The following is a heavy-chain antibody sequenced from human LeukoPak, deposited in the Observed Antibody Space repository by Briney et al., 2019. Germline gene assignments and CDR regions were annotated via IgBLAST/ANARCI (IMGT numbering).Heavy chain of an antibody. D-gene: IGHD2/OR15-2a*01. CDR2: IYYNGNT. V-gene: IGHV4-31*03. J-gene: IGHJ3*02. Sequence: SQTLSLTCTVSGGYISSGSGYWSWIRQHPGRGLEWIGYIYYNGNTYYNPSLKSRVTILVDTSKNQFSLKLSSVTPADTAVYFCARDTESHVFDIWGQGAMVTVSS. CDR3: ARDTESHVFDI. CDR1: GGYISSGSGY.